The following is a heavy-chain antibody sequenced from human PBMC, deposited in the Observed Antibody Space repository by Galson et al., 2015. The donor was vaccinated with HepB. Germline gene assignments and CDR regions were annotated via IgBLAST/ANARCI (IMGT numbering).Heavy chain of an antibody. D-gene: IGHD2-2*02. CDR1: GYTFTSYY. CDR2: INPSGGST. Sequence: SVKVSCKASGYTFTSYYMHWVRQAPGQGLEWMGIINPSGGSTSYAQKFQGRVTMTRDTSTSTVYMELSSLRSEDTAVYYCARGPIVVVPAAIQADYWSQGTLVTVSS. V-gene: IGHV1-46*01. J-gene: IGHJ4*02. CDR3: ARGPIVVVPAAIQADY.